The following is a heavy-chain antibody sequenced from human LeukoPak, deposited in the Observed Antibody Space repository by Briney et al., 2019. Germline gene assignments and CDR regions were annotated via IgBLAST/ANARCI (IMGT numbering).Heavy chain of an antibody. Sequence: SETLSLTCAVSGGSISSSNWRRWVRDPPGERLEWIGVIYDSSSTNYTPSLKGRVTISIDKSKNQFSLKLSTLTAADTAVYYCGRARGRKTDYWGEGTLVTVSS. CDR1: GGSISSSNW. CDR3: GRARGRKTDY. CDR2: IYDSSST. V-gene: IGHV4-4*02. J-gene: IGHJ4*02. D-gene: IGHD6-25*01.